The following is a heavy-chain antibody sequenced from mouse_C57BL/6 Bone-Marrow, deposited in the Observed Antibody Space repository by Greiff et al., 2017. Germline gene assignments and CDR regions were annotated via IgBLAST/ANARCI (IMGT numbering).Heavy chain of an antibody. V-gene: IGHV1-81*01. CDR3: VELSYWYFDV. CDR1: GYTFTSYG. Sequence: VQLQQSGAELARPGASVKLSCKASGYTFTSYGISWVKQRTGQGLEWIGEIYPRSGNTYYNEKFKGKATLTADKSSRTAYMELRSLTSEDSAVYFCVELSYWYFDVWGTGTTVTVSS. J-gene: IGHJ1*03. CDR2: IYPRSGNT. D-gene: IGHD1-1*02.